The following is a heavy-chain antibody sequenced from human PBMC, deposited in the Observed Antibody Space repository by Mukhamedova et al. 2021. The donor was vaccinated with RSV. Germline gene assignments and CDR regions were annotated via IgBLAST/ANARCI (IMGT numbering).Heavy chain of an antibody. D-gene: IGHD3-10*01. Sequence: GKGLVWVPRIKSDGSETNYADAVKGRFTISRDNAKNTLYLQLNSLRAEDTAVYYCARDEVLGSGSCNYWGRGTLVTVSS. V-gene: IGHV3-74*01. CDR2: IKSDGSET. CDR3: ARDEVLGSGSCNY. J-gene: IGHJ4*02.